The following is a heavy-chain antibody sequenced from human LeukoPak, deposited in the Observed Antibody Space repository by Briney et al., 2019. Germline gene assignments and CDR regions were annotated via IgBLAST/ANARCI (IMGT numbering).Heavy chain of an antibody. V-gene: IGHV3-15*01. J-gene: IGHJ6*02. CDR1: GFTFSNAW. CDR3: TTFHTIYGGNGENYYYGMDV. CDR2: IKSKTDGGTT. Sequence: GGSLRLSCAASGFTFSNAWMSWVRQAPGKGLEWVGRIKSKTDGGTTDYAAPVKGRFTISRDDSKNTLYLQMNSLKTEDTAVYYCTTFHTIYGGNGENYYYGMDVWGQGTTVTVSS. D-gene: IGHD4-23*01.